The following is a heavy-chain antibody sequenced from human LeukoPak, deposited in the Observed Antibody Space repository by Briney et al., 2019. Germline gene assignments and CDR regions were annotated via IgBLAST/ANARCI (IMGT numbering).Heavy chain of an antibody. CDR1: GFTFSSFA. Sequence: PGGSLRLSCAASGFTFSSFAMSWVRQAPGKGLEWVSTIRTSGGSTFYADSVQGRFTISRDNSKNTLYLQMSSLRAEDTALYYCVKEGYRGAFDIWGQGTMVTVSS. J-gene: IGHJ3*02. CDR3: VKEGYRGAFDI. D-gene: IGHD6-13*01. V-gene: IGHV3-23*01. CDR2: IRTSGGST.